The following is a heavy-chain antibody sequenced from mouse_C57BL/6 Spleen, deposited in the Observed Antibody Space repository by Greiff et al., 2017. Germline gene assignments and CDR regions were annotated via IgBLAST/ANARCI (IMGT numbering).Heavy chain of an antibody. CDR1: GFSLTSYG. V-gene: IGHV2-2*01. J-gene: IGHJ2*01. CDR2: IWSGGST. CDR3: ARNGDYDDYFDY. Sequence: QVRLKESGPGLVQPSQSLSITCTVSGFSLTSYGVHWVRQSPGKGLEWLGVIWSGGSTDYNAAFISRLSISKDNSKSQVFFKMNSLQADDTAIYYCARNGDYDDYFDYWGQGTTLTVSS. D-gene: IGHD2-4*01.